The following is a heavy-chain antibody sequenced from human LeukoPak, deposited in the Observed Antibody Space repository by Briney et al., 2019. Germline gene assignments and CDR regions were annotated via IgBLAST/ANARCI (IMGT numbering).Heavy chain of an antibody. CDR1: GFTFSSSW. CDR2: IKEDGSEK. CDR3: ARDYAWNHDY. D-gene: IGHD1-1*01. Sequence: HPGGSLRLSCAASGFTFSSSWMSWVRQTPGKGLEWVANIKEDGSEKYHVDSVKGRFTISRDNAKNSLYLQMNSLRAEDTAVYYCARDYAWNHDYWGQGTLVTVSS. J-gene: IGHJ4*02. V-gene: IGHV3-7*01.